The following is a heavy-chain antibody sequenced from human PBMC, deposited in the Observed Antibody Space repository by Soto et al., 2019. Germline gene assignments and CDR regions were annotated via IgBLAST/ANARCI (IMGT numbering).Heavy chain of an antibody. V-gene: IGHV5-51*01. CDR1: GYSFTSYW. CDR2: IYPGDSDT. J-gene: IGHJ5*02. Sequence: GESLKISCKGSGYSFTSYWIGWVRQMPGKGLEWMGIIYPGDSDTRYSPSFQGQATISADKSISTAYLQWSSLKASDTAMYYCARHRYYYDSSGPNFDTWGQGTLVTVSS. D-gene: IGHD3-22*01. CDR3: ARHRYYYDSSGPNFDT.